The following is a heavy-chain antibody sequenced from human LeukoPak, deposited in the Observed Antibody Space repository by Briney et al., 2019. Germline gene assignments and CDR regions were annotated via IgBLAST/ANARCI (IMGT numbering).Heavy chain of an antibody. CDR2: ISAYNGNT. CDR1: GCTFTSYG. V-gene: IGHV1-18*01. D-gene: IGHD3-22*01. J-gene: IGHJ4*02. CDR3: ARVPGYYPYYDSSGYYYNSFDY. Sequence: ASVKVSCKASGCTFTSYGISWVRQAPGQGLEWMGWISAYNGNTNYAQKLQGRVTMTTDTSTSTAYMELRSLRSDDTAVYYCARVPGYYPYYDSSGYYYNSFDYWGQGTLVTVSS.